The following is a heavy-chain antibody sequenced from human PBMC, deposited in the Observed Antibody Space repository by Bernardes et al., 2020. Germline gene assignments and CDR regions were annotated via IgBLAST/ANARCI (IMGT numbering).Heavy chain of an antibody. D-gene: IGHD3-16*01. CDR3: ARGALGTLPQFFYYTYMDV. CDR2: IYPDDSDA. J-gene: IGHJ6*03. CDR1: GYTFTAYW. V-gene: IGHV5-51*01. Sequence: GEFVMSSCETSGYTFTAYWVAWVRQLPGKVLEWVGIIYPDDSDARYGPSFQGQVSMSVDKATSTAYLHWSSLRASDTAMYYCARGALGTLPQFFYYTYMDVWGKGTSVTVS.